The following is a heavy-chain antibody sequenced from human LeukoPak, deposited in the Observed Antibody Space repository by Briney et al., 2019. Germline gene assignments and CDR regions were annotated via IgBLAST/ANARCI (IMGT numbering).Heavy chain of an antibody. D-gene: IGHD7-27*01. CDR2: IYYSGRT. V-gene: IGHV4-59*01. J-gene: IGHJ5*02. CDR3: ARDSAGDYWLDP. Sequence: TASETLSLTCTVSGGPISGYYWNWIRQPPGKGLEWIGSIYYSGRTSFNGSLKTRITMSVDTSKNQFSLKLTSVATADAAVYFCARDSAGDYWLDPWGQGTPVTVSS. CDR1: GGPISGYY.